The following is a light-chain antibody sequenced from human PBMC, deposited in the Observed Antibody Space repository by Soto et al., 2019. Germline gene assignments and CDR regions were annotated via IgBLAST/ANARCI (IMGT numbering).Light chain of an antibody. CDR1: SSDVGSYNS. CDR3: TSFTSSTSYV. CDR2: DVN. V-gene: IGLV2-14*03. Sequence: QSALAQPASVSGSPGQSITISCTGTSSDVGSYNSVSWYQQYPGKAPTLMIHDVNNRPSGISNRFSGSKSGNTASLTISGLQAEDEADYYCTSFTSSTSYVFGSGTKVTVL. J-gene: IGLJ1*01.